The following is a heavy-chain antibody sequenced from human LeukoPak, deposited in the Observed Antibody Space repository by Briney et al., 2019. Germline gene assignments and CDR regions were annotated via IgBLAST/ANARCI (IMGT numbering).Heavy chain of an antibody. Sequence: SQTLSLTCATSGDTISSNSVAWNWIRQSPSRGLEWLGRTYYRSNWFYDYAVSVKSRITINPDTSKNQFSLQLNSVTPEDTAVYYFARHPIIVASDSWVPKYFWHWGQGTLVTVSS. CDR3: ARHPIIVASDSWVPKYFWH. V-gene: IGHV6-1*01. CDR2: TYYRSNWFY. CDR1: GDTISSNSVA. J-gene: IGHJ1*01. D-gene: IGHD5-12*01.